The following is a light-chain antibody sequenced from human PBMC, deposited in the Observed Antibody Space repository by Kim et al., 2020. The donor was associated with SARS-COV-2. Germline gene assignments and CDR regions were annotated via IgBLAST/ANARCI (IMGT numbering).Light chain of an antibody. CDR3: TAWDDSLNGWV. Sequence: RQRVTISCAGSSSNIGNNAGNWYQQLPGKAPKLLIYYDDLLPSGVSDRFSGSKSGTSASLAISGLQSEDEADYYCTAWDDSLNGWVFGGGTKVTVL. CDR2: YDD. V-gene: IGLV1-36*01. CDR1: SSNIGNNA. J-gene: IGLJ3*02.